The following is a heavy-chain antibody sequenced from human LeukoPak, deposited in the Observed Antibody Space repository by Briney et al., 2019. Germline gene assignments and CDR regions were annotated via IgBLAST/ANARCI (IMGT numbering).Heavy chain of an antibody. Sequence: GGSLRLSCAAPGFTFSSYSMNWVREARVKGLGWVSSISSSSSYIYYADSVKGRFTISRDNAKNSLYLQMNSLRAEDTAVYYCARDGPVLLLDYWGQGTLVTVSS. CDR2: ISSSSSYI. V-gene: IGHV3-21*01. CDR1: GFTFSSYS. J-gene: IGHJ4*02. D-gene: IGHD3-10*01. CDR3: ARDGPVLLLDY.